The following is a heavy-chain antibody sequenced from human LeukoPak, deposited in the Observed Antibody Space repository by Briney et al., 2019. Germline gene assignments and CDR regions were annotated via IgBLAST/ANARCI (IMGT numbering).Heavy chain of an antibody. CDR3: ARHSGSYSSGWYSIDY. J-gene: IGHJ4*02. Sequence: GESLKISCKGSGYSFTSYWIGRVRQMAGKGLEWMGIIYPGDSDTRYSPSFQGQVTISADKSISTAYLQWSSLKASDTAMYYCARHSGSYSSGWYSIDYWGQGTLVTVSS. CDR2: IYPGDSDT. CDR1: GYSFTSYW. D-gene: IGHD6-19*01. V-gene: IGHV5-51*01.